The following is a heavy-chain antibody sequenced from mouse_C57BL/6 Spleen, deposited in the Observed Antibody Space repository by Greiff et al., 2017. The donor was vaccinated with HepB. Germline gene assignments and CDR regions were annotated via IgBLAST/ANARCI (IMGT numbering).Heavy chain of an antibody. D-gene: IGHD2-5*01. CDR3: ARIKSNFPYAMDY. CDR1: GYTFTDYY. CDR2: INPNNGGT. J-gene: IGHJ4*01. V-gene: IGHV1-26*01. Sequence: EVQLQQSGPELVKPGASVKISCKASGYTFTDYYMNWVKQSHGKSLEWIGDINPNNGGTSYNQKFKGKATLTVDKSSSTAYMELRSLTSEDSAVYYCARIKSNFPYAMDYWGQGTSVTVSS.